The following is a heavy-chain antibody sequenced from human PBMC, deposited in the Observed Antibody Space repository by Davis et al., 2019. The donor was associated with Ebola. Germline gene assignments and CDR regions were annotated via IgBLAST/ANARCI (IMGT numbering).Heavy chain of an antibody. CDR1: GYRFTSYW. Sequence: KVSCKGSGYRFTSYWIGWVRQMPGKGLEWMGIIYPGDSDTRYSPSFQGQVTISADKSITTAYLQWSSLKASDTAMYYCARFLEWKADYWGQGTLVTVSS. V-gene: IGHV5-51*01. J-gene: IGHJ4*02. CDR2: IYPGDSDT. CDR3: ARFLEWKADY. D-gene: IGHD3-3*01.